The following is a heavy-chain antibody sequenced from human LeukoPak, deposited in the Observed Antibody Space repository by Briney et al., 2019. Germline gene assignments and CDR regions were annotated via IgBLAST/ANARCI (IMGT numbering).Heavy chain of an antibody. CDR3: ARDNTGYDAFDI. V-gene: IGHV1-2*02. CDR1: GYTFTGYY. Sequence: ASVKVFCKASGYTFTGYYMHWVRQAPGQGLEWMGWINPNSGGTNYAQKFQGRVTMTRDTSISTAYMELSRLRSDDTAVYYCARDNTGYDAFDIWGQGTMVTVSS. CDR2: INPNSGGT. J-gene: IGHJ3*02. D-gene: IGHD5-12*01.